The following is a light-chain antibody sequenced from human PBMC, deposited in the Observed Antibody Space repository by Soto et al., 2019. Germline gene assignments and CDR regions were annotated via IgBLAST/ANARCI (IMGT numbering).Light chain of an antibody. J-gene: IGKJ1*01. CDR1: QSVSSSY. CDR2: GAS. V-gene: IGKV3-20*01. Sequence: EIVLTQSPGTLSLSPGERATLSCRASQSVSSSYLAWYQQKPGQAPRLLIYGASSRATGIPARFSGSGSGTDFTLTISRLEPEDFAVYYCHQYCSSPRWTFGQGTKVEIK. CDR3: HQYCSSPRWT.